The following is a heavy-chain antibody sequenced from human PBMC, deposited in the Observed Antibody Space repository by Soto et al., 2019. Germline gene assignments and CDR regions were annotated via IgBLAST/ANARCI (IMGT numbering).Heavy chain of an antibody. CDR1: GFTFSSYS. D-gene: IGHD2-15*01. Sequence: PGGSLRLSCAASGFTFSSYSMNWVRQAPGKGLEWVSSISSSSSYIYYADSVKGRFTISRDNAKNSLYLQMNSLRAEDTSVYYCARGLLTIGFDPWGQGTLVTVSS. V-gene: IGHV3-21*01. CDR3: ARGLLTIGFDP. J-gene: IGHJ5*02. CDR2: ISSSSSYI.